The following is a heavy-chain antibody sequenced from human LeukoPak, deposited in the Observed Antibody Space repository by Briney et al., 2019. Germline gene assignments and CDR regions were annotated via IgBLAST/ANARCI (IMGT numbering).Heavy chain of an antibody. CDR1: GGSIGSYH. D-gene: IGHD5-24*01. CDR2: IFDSGSP. V-gene: IGHV4-59*08. J-gene: IGHJ4*02. CDR3: ARHDDNGYYFFDI. Sequence: SETLSLTCTVSGGSIGSYHWSWVRQPPGKGLEWIGYIFDSGSPSYKPALKSRVTISFDTSKNQFSLRLGSATAADTAVYYCARHDDNGYYFFDIWGQGTLVTVSS.